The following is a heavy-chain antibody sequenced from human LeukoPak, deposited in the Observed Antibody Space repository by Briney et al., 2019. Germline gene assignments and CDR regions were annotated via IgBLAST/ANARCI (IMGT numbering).Heavy chain of an antibody. D-gene: IGHD2-15*01. J-gene: IGHJ4*02. CDR1: GYTFTSYG. CDR2: ISAYNGNT. CDR3: ARDSRRYCSGGSCYSWFDY. V-gene: IGHV1-18*01. Sequence: ASVKVSCKASGYTFTSYGISWVRQAPGQGLERMGWISAYNGNTNYAQKLQGRVTMTTDTSTSTAYMELRSLRSDDTAVYYCARDSRRYCSGGSCYSWFDYWGQGTLVTVSS.